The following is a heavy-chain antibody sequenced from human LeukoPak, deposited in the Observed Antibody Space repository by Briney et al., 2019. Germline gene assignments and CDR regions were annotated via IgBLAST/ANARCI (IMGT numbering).Heavy chain of an antibody. J-gene: IGHJ4*02. CDR3: ARLIDYGGSGYYFDY. CDR1: GYSFTTYW. CDR2: IYPADSDT. D-gene: IGHD4-23*01. V-gene: IGHV5-51*01. Sequence: GESLKISCKGSGYSFTTYWIGWVRQMPGKGLEWMVIIYPADSDTRHSPSFQGQVTISADKSISTAYLQWSSLKASDTAIYYCARLIDYGGSGYYFDYWGQGTLVTVSS.